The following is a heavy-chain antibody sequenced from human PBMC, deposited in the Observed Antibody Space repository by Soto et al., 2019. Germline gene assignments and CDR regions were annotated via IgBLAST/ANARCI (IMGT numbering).Heavy chain of an antibody. CDR3: AKDPYSSSLSPTFDY. V-gene: IGHV3-23*01. D-gene: IGHD6-6*01. CDR2: ISGSGGST. CDR1: GFTFSSYA. Sequence: PGGSLRLSCAASGFTFSSYAMIWVRQAPGKGLEWVSAISGSGGSTYYADSVKGRFTISRDNSKNTLYLQMNSLRAEDTAVYYCAKDPYSSSLSPTFDYWGQGTLVTVSS. J-gene: IGHJ4*02.